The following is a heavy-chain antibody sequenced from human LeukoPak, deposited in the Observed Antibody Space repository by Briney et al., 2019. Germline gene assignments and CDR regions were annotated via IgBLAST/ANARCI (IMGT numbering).Heavy chain of an antibody. D-gene: IGHD3-10*01. CDR3: ARHISTVRGGFDP. Sequence: SETLSLTCTVSGGSISSYYWSWIRQPPGKGLEWTGYIYYSGSTNYNPSLKSRVTISVDTSKSQFSLMLSSVTAADTAVYYCARHISTVRGGFDPWGQGTLVTVSS. V-gene: IGHV4-59*08. J-gene: IGHJ5*02. CDR1: GGSISSYY. CDR2: IYYSGST.